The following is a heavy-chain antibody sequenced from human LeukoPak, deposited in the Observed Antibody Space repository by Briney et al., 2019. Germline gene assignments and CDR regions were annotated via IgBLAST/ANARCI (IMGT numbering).Heavy chain of an antibody. J-gene: IGHJ4*02. CDR3: ARDRVEDGFTEYYFDY. D-gene: IGHD3-10*01. V-gene: IGHV1-2*06. Sequence: ASVKVSCKASGYTFTGHYMHWVRQAPGQGLEWMGRINLNNGATTYAQKFQGRVTMTRDTSISTAYMELTRLRSDDTAVYFCARDRVEDGFTEYYFDYWGQGTLVTVSS. CDR1: GYTFTGHY. CDR2: INLNNGAT.